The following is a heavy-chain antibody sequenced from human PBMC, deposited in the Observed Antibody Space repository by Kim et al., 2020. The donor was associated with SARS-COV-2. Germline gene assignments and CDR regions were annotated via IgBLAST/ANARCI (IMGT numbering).Heavy chain of an antibody. D-gene: IGHD3-9*01. J-gene: IGHJ6*02. CDR1: GGSISSSSYY. V-gene: IGHV4-39*01. CDR2: IYYSGST. CDR3: ASSVRYFDWRLVGSYYYGMDV. Sequence: SETLSLTCTVSGGSISSSSYYWGWIRQPPGKGLEWIGSIYYSGSTYYNPSLKSRVTISVDTSKNQFSLKPSSVTAADTAVYYCASSVRYFDWRLVGSYYYGMDVWGQGTTVTVSS.